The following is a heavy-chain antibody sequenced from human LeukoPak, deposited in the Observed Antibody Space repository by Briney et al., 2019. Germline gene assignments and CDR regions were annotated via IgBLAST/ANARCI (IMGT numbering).Heavy chain of an antibody. D-gene: IGHD5-24*01. J-gene: IGHJ4*02. V-gene: IGHV3-66*02. CDR1: GFTVSNNH. CDR2: IHSDGRT. Sequence: GGSLRLSCAASGFTVSNNHMNWVRQTPGKGLEWVSIIHSDGRTSYADSAKGRFTISRDSSKNTLYLQMDSLRPEDTAVYYCVKDPKDGYAHFDCWGQGTLVTVSS. CDR3: VKDPKDGYAHFDC.